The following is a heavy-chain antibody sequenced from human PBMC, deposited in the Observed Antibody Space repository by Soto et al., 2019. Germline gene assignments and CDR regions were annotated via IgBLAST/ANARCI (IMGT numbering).Heavy chain of an antibody. D-gene: IGHD3-3*01. CDR2: IYPSDSDT. CDR3: ARGGVSTRTFDY. V-gene: IGHV5-51*01. CDR1: GYNFAGYW. J-gene: IGHJ4*02. Sequence: GESLKISCKGSGYNFAGYWIAWVRQMPGKGLELMGIIYPSDSDTRYRPSFQGQVTISADKSISSAYLQWSSLRASDTAMYYCARGGVSTRTFDYCGQGTPVTVSS.